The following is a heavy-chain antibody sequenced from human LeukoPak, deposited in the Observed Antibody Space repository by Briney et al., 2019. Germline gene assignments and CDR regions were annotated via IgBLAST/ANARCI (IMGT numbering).Heavy chain of an antibody. D-gene: IGHD2-15*01. CDR2: INTNTGNP. CDR3: ARSRRVVVPSTLNSADDYYYYMDV. CDR1: GYTFTYYG. V-gene: IGHV7-4-1*02. J-gene: IGHJ6*03. Sequence: ASVKVSCKASGYTFTYYGLNWVRQAPEQGLECLGGINTNTGNPTYGQGFTGRFVFSFDTSVSTAYLEISSLKAEDTAIYYCARSRRVVVPSTLNSADDYYYYMDVWGKGTTVTVSS.